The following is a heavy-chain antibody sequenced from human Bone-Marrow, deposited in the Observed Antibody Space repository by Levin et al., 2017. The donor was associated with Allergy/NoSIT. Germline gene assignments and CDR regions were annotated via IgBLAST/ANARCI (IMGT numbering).Heavy chain of an antibody. CDR1: GFTFSDYY. Sequence: GESLKISCAASGFTFSDYYMSWIRQAPGKGLEWVSYISSSSSYTNYADSVKGRFTISRDNAKNSLYLQMNSLRAEDTAVYYCASQRGQWLVQGEYYFDYWGQGTLVTVSS. J-gene: IGHJ4*02. CDR3: ASQRGQWLVQGEYYFDY. CDR2: ISSSSSYT. D-gene: IGHD6-19*01. V-gene: IGHV3-11*03.